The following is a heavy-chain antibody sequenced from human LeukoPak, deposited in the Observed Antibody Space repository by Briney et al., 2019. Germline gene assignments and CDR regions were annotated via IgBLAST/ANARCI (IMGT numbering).Heavy chain of an antibody. D-gene: IGHD1-14*01. V-gene: IGHV6-1*01. CDR2: TYYRSQFYN. Sequence: SQTLSLTCAISGDSVSSTNVGWNWIRQSPSSGLEWLGRTYYRSQFYNDYSDSVKGRITITPDTSKNQFSLQLSSLTPDDTAVYYCARGTAFDIWGQGTMVTVSS. CDR3: ARGTAFDI. CDR1: GDSVSSTNVG. J-gene: IGHJ3*02.